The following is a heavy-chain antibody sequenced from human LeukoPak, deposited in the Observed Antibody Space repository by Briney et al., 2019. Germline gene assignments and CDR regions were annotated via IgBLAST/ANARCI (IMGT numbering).Heavy chain of an antibody. Sequence: PEGSLRLSRAASGFTFSSYGMHWVRQAPGKGLEWVAFIRYDGSNKYYADSVKGRFTISRDNSKNTLYLQMNSLRAEDTAVYYCAKGVDTAMAYYYYYMDVWGKGTTVTVSS. J-gene: IGHJ6*03. CDR2: IRYDGSNK. V-gene: IGHV3-30*02. CDR3: AKGVDTAMAYYYYYMDV. CDR1: GFTFSSYG. D-gene: IGHD5-18*01.